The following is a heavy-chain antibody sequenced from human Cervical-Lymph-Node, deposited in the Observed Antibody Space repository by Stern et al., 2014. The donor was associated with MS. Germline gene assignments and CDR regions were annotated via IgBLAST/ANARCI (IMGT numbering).Heavy chain of an antibody. J-gene: IGHJ6*02. CDR3: ARGPTTLTRRGHDYYGMDV. Sequence: VQLVESGAEVKKPGASVKVSCKASGYSFSIYYMHWVRQAPGQGLEWMGMVNPDAGATTYTQKYQGRVSMTWDTSTRTVYMDLSSLRSEDTAVYYCARGPTTLTRRGHDYYGMDVWGQGTTVTVSS. CDR1: GYSFSIYY. V-gene: IGHV1-46*01. CDR2: VNPDAGAT. D-gene: IGHD4-11*01.